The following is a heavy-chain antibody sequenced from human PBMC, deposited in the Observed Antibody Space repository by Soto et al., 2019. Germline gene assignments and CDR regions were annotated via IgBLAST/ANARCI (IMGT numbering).Heavy chain of an antibody. D-gene: IGHD4-17*01. CDR3: ARRYGDCFDY. Sequence: PSETLSLTCTVSGGSISSYYWSWIRQPPGKGLEWIGYIYYSGSTNYNPSTKIRVTISVDTSKNQFSLNLSSVTAADTAVYYCARRYGDCFDYWGQGTLVTVSS. J-gene: IGHJ4*02. CDR2: IYYSGST. V-gene: IGHV4-59*08. CDR1: GGSISSYY.